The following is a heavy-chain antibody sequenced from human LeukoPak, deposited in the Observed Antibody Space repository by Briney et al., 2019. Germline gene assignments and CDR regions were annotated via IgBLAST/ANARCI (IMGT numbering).Heavy chain of an antibody. CDR1: GFTFSTYS. J-gene: IGHJ4*02. Sequence: GGSLRLSCAASGFTFSTYSMNWVRQAPGKGLEWVSSISGTSGYIYYADSVKGRFTISRDNAKNSLYLQMDSLRVEDTAIYYCARAWGNDYDLNYWGQGTLVTVSS. D-gene: IGHD3-3*01. CDR3: ARAWGNDYDLNY. V-gene: IGHV3-21*01. CDR2: ISGTSGYI.